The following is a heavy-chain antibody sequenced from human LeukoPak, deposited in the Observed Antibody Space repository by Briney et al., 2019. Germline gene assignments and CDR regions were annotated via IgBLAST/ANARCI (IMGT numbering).Heavy chain of an antibody. V-gene: IGHV1-24*01. CDR3: ATDISQDNWNYGNYFDY. CDR1: GYTLTELS. Sequence: ASVKVSCKVSGYTLTELSMHWVRQAPGKGLEWVGGFDPEDGETIYAQKFQGRVTMTEDTSTDTAYMELSSLRSEDTAVYYCATDISQDNWNYGNYFDYWGQGTLVTVSS. D-gene: IGHD1-7*01. CDR2: FDPEDGET. J-gene: IGHJ4*02.